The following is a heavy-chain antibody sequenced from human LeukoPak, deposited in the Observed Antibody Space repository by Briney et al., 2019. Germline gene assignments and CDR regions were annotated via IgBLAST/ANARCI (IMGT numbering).Heavy chain of an antibody. V-gene: IGHV1-69*05. D-gene: IGHD2-2*01. CDR2: IIPIFGTA. CDR3: VVPAATGFDP. CDR1: GGTFSSYA. J-gene: IGHJ5*02. Sequence: ASVKVSCKASGGTFSSYAISWVRQAPGQGLEWMGGIIPIFGTANYAQKFQGRVTITTDESTSTAYMELSSLRSEDTAVYYCVVPAATGFDPWGQGTLATVSS.